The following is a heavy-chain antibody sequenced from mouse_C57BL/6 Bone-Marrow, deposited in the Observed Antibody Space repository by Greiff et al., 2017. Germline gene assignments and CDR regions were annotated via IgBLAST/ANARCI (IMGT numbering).Heavy chain of an antibody. V-gene: IGHV1-85*01. CDR2: IYPRDGST. Sequence: VQGVASGPELVKPGASVKLSCKASGYTFTSYDINWVKQRPGQGLEWIGWIYPRDGSTKYNEKFKGKATWTVDTSSSTAYMELHSLTSEDSAVYFGARLEFDGSSGDWYFDGWGTGTTVTVSS. CDR1: GYTFTSYD. D-gene: IGHD1-1*01. J-gene: IGHJ1*03. CDR3: ARLEFDGSSGDWYFDG.